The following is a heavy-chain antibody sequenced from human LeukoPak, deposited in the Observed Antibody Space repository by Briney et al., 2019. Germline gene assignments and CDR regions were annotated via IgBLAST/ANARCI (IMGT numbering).Heavy chain of an antibody. J-gene: IGHJ4*02. CDR2: ISGSGGST. CDR3: ATHSPPSSWYGPFDY. V-gene: IGHV3-23*01. D-gene: IGHD6-13*01. Sequence: PGGSLRLSCAASGFIFTNYWMNWVRQAPGKGLEWVSAISGSGGSTYYADSVKGRFTISRDNSKNTLYLQMTSLRAEDTAVYYCATHSPPSSWYGPFDYWGQGTLVTVSS. CDR1: GFIFTNYW.